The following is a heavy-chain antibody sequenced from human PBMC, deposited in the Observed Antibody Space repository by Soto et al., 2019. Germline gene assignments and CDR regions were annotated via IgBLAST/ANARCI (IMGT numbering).Heavy chain of an antibody. CDR3: AGGVAECGGSCYPIFDY. CDR2: IYSGGST. V-gene: IGHV3-66*01. CDR1: GFTVSSNY. Sequence: GGSLRLSCAASGFTVSSNYMSWVRQAPGKGLEWVSVIYSGGSTYYADSVKGRFTISRDNSKNTLYLQMNSLRAEDTAVYYCAGGVAECGGSCYPIFDYWGQGTLVTVSS. D-gene: IGHD2-15*01. J-gene: IGHJ4*02.